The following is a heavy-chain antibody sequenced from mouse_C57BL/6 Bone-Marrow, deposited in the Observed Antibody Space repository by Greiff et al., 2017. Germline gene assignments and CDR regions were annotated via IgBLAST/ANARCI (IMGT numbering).Heavy chain of an antibody. CDR1: GFTFSDYY. CDR3: ARHHSCPYWDFDV. V-gene: IGHV5-12*01. Sequence: DVKLVESEGGLVQPGGSMKLSCAASGFTFSDYYMYWVRQTPEKRLEWVAYISNGGGSTYYPDTVKGRFTISRDNAKNTLYLQMSSLKSEDTAMYYCARHHSCPYWDFDVWGTGTTVTVSS. CDR2: ISNGGGST. D-gene: IGHD2-12*01. J-gene: IGHJ1*03.